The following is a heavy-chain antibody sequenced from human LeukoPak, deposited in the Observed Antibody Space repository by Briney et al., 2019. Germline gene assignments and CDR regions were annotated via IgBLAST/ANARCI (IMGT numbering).Heavy chain of an antibody. D-gene: IGHD3-22*01. CDR3: ARGPSYYDSSGYYSS. J-gene: IGHJ4*02. Sequence: GGTLRLSCAASGFTFSSHGMHWVRQAPGKGLEWVAYIQYDGSNEQYAHSVRGRFRISRDSSKNILYLQMNSLRAEDTAVYYCARGPSYYDSSGYYSSWGQGTLVTVSS. V-gene: IGHV3-30*02. CDR1: GFTFSSHG. CDR2: IQYDGSNE.